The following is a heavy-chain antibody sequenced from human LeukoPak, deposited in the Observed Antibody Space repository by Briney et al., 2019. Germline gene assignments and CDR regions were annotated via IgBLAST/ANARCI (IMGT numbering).Heavy chain of an antibody. CDR2: ISYDGSKK. V-gene: IGHV3-30-3*01. D-gene: IGHD3-16*01. CDR3: AREGVDAFDI. Sequence: GGSLRLSCAASGFTFSYYAIHWVRQAPGKGLEWVAVISYDGSKKYYGESVKGRFTISRDNSKNTLYLQMNTLRAEDTAVYYCAREGVDAFDIWGQGTVVTVSS. J-gene: IGHJ3*02. CDR1: GFTFSYYA.